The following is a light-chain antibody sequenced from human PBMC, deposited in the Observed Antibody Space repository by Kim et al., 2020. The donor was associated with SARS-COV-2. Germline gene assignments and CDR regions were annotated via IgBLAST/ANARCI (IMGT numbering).Light chain of an antibody. V-gene: IGLV3-25*03. CDR1: TLPEKQ. CDR2: KDN. Sequence: VSPGQTARITCSGDTLPEKQTYWYQQKSGQAPLLVIYKDNERPSGIPGRFSGSSSGTAVTLTISGVQAEDDADYYCQSADGSGTYVFGTGTKVTVL. J-gene: IGLJ1*01. CDR3: QSADGSGTYV.